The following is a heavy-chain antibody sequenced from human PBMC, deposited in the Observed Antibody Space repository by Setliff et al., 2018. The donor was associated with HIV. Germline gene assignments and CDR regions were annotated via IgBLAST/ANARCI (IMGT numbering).Heavy chain of an antibody. CDR3: ARDNPSAHWFDP. CDR1: GASITSYY. CDR2: IYFSGGT. J-gene: IGHJ5*02. V-gene: IGHV4-59*01. Sequence: SETLSLTCTVSGASITSYYWSWIRQSPGKGLEWIGYIYFSGGTHYNPSLKSRLTISIDQPKNQFSLKLTSVTPAGTAIYFCARDNPSAHWFDPWGQGTLVTVSS.